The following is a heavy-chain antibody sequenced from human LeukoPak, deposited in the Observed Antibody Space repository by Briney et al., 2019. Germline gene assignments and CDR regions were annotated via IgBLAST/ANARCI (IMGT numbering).Heavy chain of an antibody. CDR2: GDYSGGT. D-gene: IGHD3-10*01. CDR3: ARDGSGGYYYMDV. Sequence: PSETLSLTCTVSGDSFSSVTDYWAWIRQPPGKGLEWIASGDYSGGTYYNPSLESRVAISADMSKNQFSLKLTSVTGADTAVYYCARDGSGGYYYMDVWGKGTTVTVSS. CDR1: GDSFSSVTDY. V-gene: IGHV4-39*07. J-gene: IGHJ6*03.